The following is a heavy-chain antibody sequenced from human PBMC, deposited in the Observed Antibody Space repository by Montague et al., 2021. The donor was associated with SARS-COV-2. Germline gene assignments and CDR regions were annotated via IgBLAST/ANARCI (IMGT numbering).Heavy chain of an antibody. V-gene: IGHV3-30*01. J-gene: IGHJ3*02. D-gene: IGHD4-23*01. CDR1: EVTLSRYG. Sequence: SLRLSCAASEVTLSRYGVHWVRQAPGTGLHWAAYISYTSAEKQYSDSVKGRFTVSRDGAGNTVYLQLNSLKAEDTAVYYCATSGQRWHAFDIWGQGTVVTVAS. CDR2: ISYTSAEK. CDR3: ATSGQRWHAFDI.